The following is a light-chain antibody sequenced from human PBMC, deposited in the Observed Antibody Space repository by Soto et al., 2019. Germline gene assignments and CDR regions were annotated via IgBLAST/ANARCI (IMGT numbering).Light chain of an antibody. CDR2: DVS. J-gene: IGLJ1*01. Sequence: QSVLTQPASVSGSPGQSITISCTGTRSDVGAYNYVSWYQQHPGKAPRLMIYDVSTRPSGVSDRFSGSKSGNTASLTISGLQAEDHADYYCSSYTITSRVFGTGTKLTVL. CDR3: SSYTITSRV. CDR1: RSDVGAYNY. V-gene: IGLV2-14*01.